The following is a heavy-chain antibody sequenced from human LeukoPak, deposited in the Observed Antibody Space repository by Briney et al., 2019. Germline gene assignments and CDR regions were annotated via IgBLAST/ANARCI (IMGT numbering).Heavy chain of an antibody. CDR1: GFTFSDYY. CDR2: ISYDGSNK. CDR3: AKGNYYDSSGQDY. J-gene: IGHJ4*02. V-gene: IGHV3-30*18. Sequence: GALRLSCAASGFTFSDYYMSWIRQAPGKGLEWVAVISYDGSNKYYADSVKGRFTISRDNSKNTLYLQMNSLRAEDTAVYYCAKGNYYDSSGQDYWGQGTLVTVSS. D-gene: IGHD3-22*01.